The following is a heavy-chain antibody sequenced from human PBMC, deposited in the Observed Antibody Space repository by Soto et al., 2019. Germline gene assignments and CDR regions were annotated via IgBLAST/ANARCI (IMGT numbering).Heavy chain of an antibody. CDR2: IIPILDVA. CDR1: GGTFRTYT. V-gene: IGHV1-69*02. D-gene: IGHD6-6*01. CDR3: ARSIEEVIGVACPEYIWFDP. J-gene: IGHJ5*02. Sequence: QVQLVQSGAEVKRPGSSVKVSCQTSGGTFRTYTINWVRQAPGQGLEWMGRIIPILDVANYAQKFQGRVTITAAKSTSPPDMELRILKSEDTAVLYWARSIEEVIGVACPEYIWFDPWGQGTLVTVSS.